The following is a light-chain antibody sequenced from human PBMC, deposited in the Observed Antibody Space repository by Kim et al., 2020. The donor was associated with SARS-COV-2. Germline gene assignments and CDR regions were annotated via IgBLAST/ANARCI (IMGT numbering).Light chain of an antibody. CDR3: QQSFSVPT. J-gene: IGKJ4*01. Sequence: DIQMAQSPSSVSASVGDRVTITCRASQNIIAYLNWYQHKSGRAPTLLIYAASSLPNGVPSRFSGSGSGTEFTLTISSLQPEDSATYYCQQSFSVPTFGGGTKLEI. CDR2: AAS. V-gene: IGKV1-39*01. CDR1: QNIIAY.